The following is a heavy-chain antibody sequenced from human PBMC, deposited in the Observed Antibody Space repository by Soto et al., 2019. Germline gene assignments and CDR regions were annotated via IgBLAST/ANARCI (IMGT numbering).Heavy chain of an antibody. CDR1: GGSISSGGYY. CDR3: ARHNYDSSGTAVDV. Sequence: QVQLQESGPGLVKPSQTLSLTCTVSGGSISSGGYYWSWIRQHPGKGLEWIGYIYYSGSTYYNPSLKSRVTLSVDTSKNQFCLKLSSVTAADTAVYYCARHNYDSSGTAVDVWGQGTTVTVSS. CDR2: IYYSGST. V-gene: IGHV4-31*03. J-gene: IGHJ6*02. D-gene: IGHD3-22*01.